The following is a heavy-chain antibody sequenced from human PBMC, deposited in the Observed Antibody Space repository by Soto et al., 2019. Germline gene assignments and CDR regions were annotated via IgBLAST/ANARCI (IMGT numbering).Heavy chain of an antibody. J-gene: IGHJ5*02. D-gene: IGHD6-19*01. CDR1: GFSLRTSGVG. CDR2: IYWNDDK. CDR3: AKSGSSGWYGWFDP. Sequence: SGPTLVNPTQTLTLTCIFSGFSLRTSGVGVGWIRQPPGKALGWLGFIYWNDDKRYSPSLKSRLTITKDTSKNQVVLTMTNMDPVDTATYYCAKSGSSGWYGWFDPWGQGTLVTVSS. V-gene: IGHV2-5*01.